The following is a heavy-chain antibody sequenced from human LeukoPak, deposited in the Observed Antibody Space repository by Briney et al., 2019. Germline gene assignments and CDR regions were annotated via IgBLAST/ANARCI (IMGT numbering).Heavy chain of an antibody. J-gene: IGHJ4*02. CDR3: ARGSGSGWYHY. Sequence: SETLSLTCAVYGGSFSGYHWSWIRQPPGERLEWIGETNHSGSTTYNPSLKSRVTISVDTSKNQFSLEPSSVTAADTAVYYCARGSGSGWYHYWGQGTLVTVSS. D-gene: IGHD6-19*01. V-gene: IGHV4-34*01. CDR2: TNHSGST. CDR1: GGSFSGYH.